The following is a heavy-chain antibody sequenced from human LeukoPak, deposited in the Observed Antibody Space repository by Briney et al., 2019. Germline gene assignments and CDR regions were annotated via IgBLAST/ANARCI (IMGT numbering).Heavy chain of an antibody. CDR2: IKQDGSEK. CDR3: ARGFPRYSSSWYTPPTPGMDV. D-gene: IGHD6-13*01. J-gene: IGHJ6*02. Sequence: GGSLRLSCAASGFTFSSYWMSWVRQAPGKGLEWVANIKQDGSEKYYVDSVKGRFTISRDNAKNSLYLQMNSLRAADTAVYYCARGFPRYSSSWYTPPTPGMDVWGQGTTVTVSS. CDR1: GFTFSSYW. V-gene: IGHV3-7*01.